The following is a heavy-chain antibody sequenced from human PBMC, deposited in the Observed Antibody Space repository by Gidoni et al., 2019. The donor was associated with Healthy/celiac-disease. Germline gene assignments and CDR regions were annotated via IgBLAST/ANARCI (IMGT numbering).Heavy chain of an antibody. J-gene: IGHJ6*03. CDR1: GFPFSSYA. Sequence: VQLVESVGGLVQPGWSLRLSCSASGFPFSSYAMHWVLQAPGKGLEYVSAISSNGGSTYYADSVKGRFTISRDNSKNTLYLQMSSLRAEDTAVYYCVKTHLVVSYYMDVWGKGTTVTVSS. V-gene: IGHV3-64D*09. CDR2: ISSNGGST. D-gene: IGHD3-22*01. CDR3: VKTHLVVSYYMDV.